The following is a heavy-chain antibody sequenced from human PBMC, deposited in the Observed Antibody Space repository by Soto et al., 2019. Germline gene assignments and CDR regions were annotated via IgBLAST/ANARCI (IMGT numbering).Heavy chain of an antibody. CDR2: IKRKVDGGTP. J-gene: IGHJ4*02. D-gene: IGHD3-10*01. CDR3: STGGYPSGLDY. Sequence: EVQLVESGGGSVKPGGSLRLSCAVSDFTLSNARMNWVRQAPGKGLEWVGRIKRKVDGGTPDYAAPEKGRFTISRNDLKNMLFLQMNSLKSEDTAVYYCSTGGYPSGLDYWGQGTLVTVSS. V-gene: IGHV3-15*07. CDR1: DFTLSNAR.